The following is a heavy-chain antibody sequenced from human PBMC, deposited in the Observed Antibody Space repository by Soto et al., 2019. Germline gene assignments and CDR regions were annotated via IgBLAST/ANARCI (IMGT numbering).Heavy chain of an antibody. V-gene: IGHV4-38-2*01. Sequence: PSETLSLTCAVSGYSISSGYYWGWIRQPPGKGLEWIGSIYHSGSTYYNPSLKSRVTISVDTSKNQFSLKLSSVTAADTAVYYCARWGGTSGYTYYYYYYGMDVWGQGTTVTVYS. D-gene: IGHD3-22*01. CDR3: ARWGGTSGYTYYYYYYGMDV. CDR2: IYHSGST. CDR1: GYSISSGYY. J-gene: IGHJ6*02.